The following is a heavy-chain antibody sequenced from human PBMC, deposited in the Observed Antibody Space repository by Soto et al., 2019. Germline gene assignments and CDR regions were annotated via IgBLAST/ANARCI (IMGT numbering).Heavy chain of an antibody. D-gene: IGHD6-6*01. J-gene: IGHJ6*02. Sequence: ASVKVSCKASGYTFTGYYMHWVRQAPGQGLEWMGWINPNSGGTNYAQKFQGWVTMTRDTSISTAYMELSRLRSDDMAVYYCARGSSFYYYYYGMDVWGQGTTVTVSS. CDR3: ARGSSFYYYYYGMDV. CDR2: INPNSGGT. CDR1: GYTFTGYY. V-gene: IGHV1-2*04.